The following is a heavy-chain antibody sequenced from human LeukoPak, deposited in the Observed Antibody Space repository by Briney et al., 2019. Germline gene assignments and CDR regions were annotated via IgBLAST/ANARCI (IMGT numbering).Heavy chain of an antibody. CDR2: IYYSGST. J-gene: IGHJ4*02. CDR1: GGSIGSGGYY. Sequence: SETLSLTCIVSGGSIGSGGYYWSWIRQHPGKGLEWIGYIYYSGSTYYNPSLKSRVTISVDTSKNQFSLKLTSVTAADTAVYYCASFNRGSTSSDYWGQGTLVTVSS. D-gene: IGHD2-2*01. V-gene: IGHV4-31*03. CDR3: ASFNRGSTSSDY.